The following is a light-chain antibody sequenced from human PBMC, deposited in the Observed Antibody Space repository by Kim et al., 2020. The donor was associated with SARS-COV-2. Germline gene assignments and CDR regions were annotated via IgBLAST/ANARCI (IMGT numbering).Light chain of an antibody. J-gene: IGKJ2*03. CDR3: QQYYSTPPS. Sequence: RATLNCKSSQTVLYNSNNKNYLAWYQQKPGQAPKLLIYWASIRESGVSDRFSGSGSETDFTLTISSLQAEDVAVYYCQQYYSTPPSFAQGTKLEI. CDR2: WAS. CDR1: QTVLYNSNNKNY. V-gene: IGKV4-1*01.